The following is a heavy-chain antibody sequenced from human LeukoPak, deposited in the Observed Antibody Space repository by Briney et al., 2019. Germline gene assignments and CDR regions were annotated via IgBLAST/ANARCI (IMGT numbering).Heavy chain of an antibody. Sequence: QDGSEKYYVDSVKGRFTISRDNAKNSLYLQMNSLRAEDTAVYYCARVGYDFWSGYFSWFDPRGQGTLVTVSS. V-gene: IGHV3-7*01. J-gene: IGHJ5*02. D-gene: IGHD3-3*01. CDR3: ARVGYDFWSGYFSWFDP. CDR2: QDGSEK.